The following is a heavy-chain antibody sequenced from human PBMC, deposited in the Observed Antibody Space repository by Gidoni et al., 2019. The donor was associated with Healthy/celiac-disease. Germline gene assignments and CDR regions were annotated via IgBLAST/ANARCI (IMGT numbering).Heavy chain of an antibody. D-gene: IGHD6-19*01. V-gene: IGHV1-69*01. Sequence: QVQLVQSGAEVKKPGSSVKVACKASGGTFSSYAISWVRQAPGQGLEWMGGIIPIVGTANYAQKFQGRVTITADESTSTAYMELSSLRSEDTAVYYCARAAVAGTGYYYYGMDVWGQGTTVTVSS. CDR2: IIPIVGTA. CDR3: ARAAVAGTGYYYYGMDV. J-gene: IGHJ6*02. CDR1: GGTFSSYA.